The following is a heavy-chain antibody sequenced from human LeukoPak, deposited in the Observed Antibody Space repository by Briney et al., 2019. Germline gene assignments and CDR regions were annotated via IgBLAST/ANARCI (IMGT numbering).Heavy chain of an antibody. CDR3: ARDPAYYYDSSGYYRLNYFDY. V-gene: IGHV3-30-3*01. Sequence: PGGSLRLSCAASGFTFSSYAMHWVRQAPGKGLEWVAVISYDGSNKYYADSVKGRFTISRDNSKNTLYLQMNSLRVEDTAVYYCARDPAYYYDSSGYYRLNYFDYWGQGTLVTVSS. D-gene: IGHD3-22*01. CDR2: ISYDGSNK. CDR1: GFTFSSYA. J-gene: IGHJ4*02.